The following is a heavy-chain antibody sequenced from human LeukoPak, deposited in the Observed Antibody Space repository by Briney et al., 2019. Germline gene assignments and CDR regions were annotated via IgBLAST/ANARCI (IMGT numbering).Heavy chain of an antibody. Sequence: SETLSLTCTVSAGSISSSSYYWGWIRQPPGKGLEWIGSIYYSGSTYYNPSLKSRVTISVDTSKNQFSLKLSSVTAADTAVYYCARGSAIITIFGVVAANNWFDPWGQGTLVTVSS. CDR2: IYYSGST. V-gene: IGHV4-39*01. D-gene: IGHD3-3*01. CDR1: AGSISSSSYY. J-gene: IGHJ5*02. CDR3: ARGSAIITIFGVVAANNWFDP.